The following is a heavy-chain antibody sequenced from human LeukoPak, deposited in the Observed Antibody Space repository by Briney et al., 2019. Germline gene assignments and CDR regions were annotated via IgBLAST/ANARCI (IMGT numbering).Heavy chain of an antibody. J-gene: IGHJ6*02. Sequence: PGGSLRLSCAASGFTFSSYGMHWVRQAPGKGLEWVAVIWYDGSNKYYADSVKGRFTISRDNSKNTLYLQMNSLRAEDTAVYYCAKDVIEYYYYGMDVWGQGTTVTVSS. CDR2: IWYDGSNK. CDR3: AKDVIEYYYYGMDV. V-gene: IGHV3-30*02. D-gene: IGHD3-10*01. CDR1: GFTFSSYG.